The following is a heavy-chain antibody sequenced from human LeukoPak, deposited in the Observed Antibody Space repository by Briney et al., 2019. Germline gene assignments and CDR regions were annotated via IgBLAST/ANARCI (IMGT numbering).Heavy chain of an antibody. J-gene: IGHJ4*02. V-gene: IGHV4-61*05. CDR1: GGSISSSSYY. CDR2: IYYSGST. D-gene: IGHD1-26*01. CDR3: ERYSGYFDY. Sequence: SETLSLTCTVSGGSISSSSYYWSWIRQPPGKGLEWIGYIYYSGSTNYNPSLKSRVTISVDTSKNQFSLKLSSVTAADTAVYYCERYSGYFDYWGQGTLVTVSS.